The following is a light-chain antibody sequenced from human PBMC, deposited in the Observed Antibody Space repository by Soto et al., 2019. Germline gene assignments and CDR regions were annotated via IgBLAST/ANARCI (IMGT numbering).Light chain of an antibody. V-gene: IGKV3-20*01. CDR2: GAS. CDR3: QQYGSLPRT. Sequence: EIVLTQSPATLSLSPGERATLSCRASQSVSSNLAWYQQTPGQAPRLLIYGASSRDTGIPDRFSGSGSGTDFTLTISRLEPEDFTVYYCQQYGSLPRTFGQGTKVDI. J-gene: IGKJ1*01. CDR1: QSVSSN.